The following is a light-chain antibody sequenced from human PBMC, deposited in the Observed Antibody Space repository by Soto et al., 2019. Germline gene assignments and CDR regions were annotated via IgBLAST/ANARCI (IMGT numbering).Light chain of an antibody. J-gene: IGLJ1*01. Sequence: ALTQPPSASGTPGQRVTISCSGSSSNIGSNYVYWYQQLPGTAPKLLIYSNNQRPSGVPDRFSGSKSGTSASLAISGLRSEDEADYYCAAWDDSLSGSYVFGTGTKVTVL. CDR3: AAWDDSLSGSYV. CDR1: SSNIGSNY. CDR2: SNN. V-gene: IGLV1-47*02.